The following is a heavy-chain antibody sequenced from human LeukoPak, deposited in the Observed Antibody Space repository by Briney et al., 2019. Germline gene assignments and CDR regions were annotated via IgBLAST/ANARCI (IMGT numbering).Heavy chain of an antibody. V-gene: IGHV3-23*01. CDR2: ISGSGSST. J-gene: IGHJ4*02. CDR1: GFTFSSYG. Sequence: PGGTLRLSCAASGFTFSSYGMSWVRQAPGKGLEWVSAISGSGSSTYYAASVKGRFTISRDNSKNTLYLQMNSLRAEDTAVYYCAKPTYGSGSPFDYWGQGTLVTVSS. D-gene: IGHD3-10*01. CDR3: AKPTYGSGSPFDY.